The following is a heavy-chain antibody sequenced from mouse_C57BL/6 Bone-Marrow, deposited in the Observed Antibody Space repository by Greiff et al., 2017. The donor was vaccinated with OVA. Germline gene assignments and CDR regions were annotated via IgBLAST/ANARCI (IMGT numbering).Heavy chain of an antibody. CDR3: ARPLPSMDY. J-gene: IGHJ4*01. CDR2: ISNGGGST. D-gene: IGHD2-10*01. CDR1: GFTFSDYY. Sequence: DVKLVESGGGLVQPGGSLKLSCAASGFTFSDYYMYWVRQTPEKRLEWVAYISNGGGSTYYPDTVKGRFTISRDNAKNTLYLQMSRLKSEDTAMYYRARPLPSMDYWGQGTSVTVSS. V-gene: IGHV5-12*01.